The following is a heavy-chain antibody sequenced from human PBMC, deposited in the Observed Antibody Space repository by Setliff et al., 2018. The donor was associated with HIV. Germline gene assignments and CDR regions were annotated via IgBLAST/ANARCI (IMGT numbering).Heavy chain of an antibody. CDR1: VGSLRSYY. CDR2: INYSGST. CDR3: ARGLDSWSSHVFDM. J-gene: IGHJ3*02. V-gene: IGHV4-34*01. D-gene: IGHD6-6*01. Sequence: SETLSLTCGVYVGSLRSYYWSWICQSPGKGLEWIGEINYSGSTNYNPSLKSRVTISIDTSKNQFSLKLSSVTAADTAVYYCARGLDSWSSHVFDMWGQGTMVTVSS.